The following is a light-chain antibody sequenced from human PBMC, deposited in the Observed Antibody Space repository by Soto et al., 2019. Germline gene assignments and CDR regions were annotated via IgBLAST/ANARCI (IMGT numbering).Light chain of an antibody. CDR3: CSSAPESTYV. CDR1: SSDVGAYDA. CDR2: RGT. J-gene: IGLJ1*01. V-gene: IGLV2-23*01. Sequence: QSALAQPASVSGSPGQSITISCTGTSSDVGAYDAVSWYKQHPGKAPQVIIYRGTKRPSGVSTRFSGSVSGNMASLTVSGLQAEDEAEYFCCSSAPESTYVFGTGTKLTVL.